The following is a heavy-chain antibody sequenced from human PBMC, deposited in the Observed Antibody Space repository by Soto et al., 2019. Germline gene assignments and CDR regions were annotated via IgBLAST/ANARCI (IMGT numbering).Heavy chain of an antibody. CDR3: SRGDAGIAARPYYYYGMDV. V-gene: IGHV3-7*05. CDR2: IKQDGSEK. D-gene: IGHD6-6*01. J-gene: IGHJ6*02. Sequence: QPGGSLRLSCAASGFTFSSYWMSWVRQAPGKGLEWVANIKQDGSEKYYVDSVKGRFTISRDNAKNSLYLQMNSLRAEDTAVYYCSRGDAGIAARPYYYYGMDVWGQGTTVTVSS. CDR1: GFTFSSYW.